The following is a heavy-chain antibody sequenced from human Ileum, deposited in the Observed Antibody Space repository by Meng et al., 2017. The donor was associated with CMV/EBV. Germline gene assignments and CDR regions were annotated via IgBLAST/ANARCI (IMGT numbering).Heavy chain of an antibody. D-gene: IGHD1-1*01. J-gene: IGHJ4*02. CDR3: ARGQLVLNY. Sequence: HVHLQQWAAGLVKPSETLSLSCAVYGGSFSGYYLSWIRQPPGKGLEWIGEINHSGSTDYNPSLKSRVTILQDTSKGQFSLKLTSVTAADTAVYYCARGQLVLNYWGQGTLVTVSS. CDR2: INHSGST. V-gene: IGHV4-34*01. CDR1: GGSFSGYY.